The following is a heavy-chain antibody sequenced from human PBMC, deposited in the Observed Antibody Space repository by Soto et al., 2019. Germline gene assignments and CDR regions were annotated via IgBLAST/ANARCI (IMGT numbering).Heavy chain of an antibody. CDR1: GGSISSSNW. CDR2: IYHSGST. V-gene: IGHV4-4*02. J-gene: IGHJ4*02. CDR3: ARAKRGSYLSRRFDY. Sequence: QVQLQESGPGLVKPSGTLSLTCAVSGGSISSSNWWSWVRQPPGKGLEWIGEIYHSGSTNYNPSLKSRVTISVDQSKNQFSLKLSSVTAADTAVYYCARAKRGSYLSRRFDYWGQGTLVTVSS. D-gene: IGHD1-26*01.